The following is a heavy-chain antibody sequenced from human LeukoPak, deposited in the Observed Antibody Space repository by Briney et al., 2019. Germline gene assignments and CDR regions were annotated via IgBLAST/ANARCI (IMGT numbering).Heavy chain of an antibody. D-gene: IGHD6-19*01. V-gene: IGHV4-4*07. CDR2: IYTSGST. CDR3: ARDGYSSGWYFDY. CDR1: GGSISSYY. Sequence: SETLSVTCTVSGGSISSYYWSWIRQPAGKGLERIGRIYTSGSTNYNPSLKSRVTMSVHTSKNQFSLKLSSVTAADTAVYYCARDGYSSGWYFDYRGQGTLVTVSS. J-gene: IGHJ4*02.